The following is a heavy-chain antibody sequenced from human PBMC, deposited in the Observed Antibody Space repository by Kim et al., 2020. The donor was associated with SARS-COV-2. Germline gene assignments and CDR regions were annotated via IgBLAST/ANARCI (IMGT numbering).Heavy chain of an antibody. CDR3: ARQKRSEDYYYYGMDV. V-gene: IGHV5-10-1*01. Sequence: GESLKISCKGSGYSFTSYWISWVRQMPGKGLEWMGRIDPSDSYTNYSPSFQGHVTISADKSISTAYLQWSSLKASDTAMYYCARQKRSEDYYYYGMDVWGQGTTVTVSS. D-gene: IGHD6-6*01. J-gene: IGHJ6*02. CDR2: IDPSDSYT. CDR1: GYSFTSYW.